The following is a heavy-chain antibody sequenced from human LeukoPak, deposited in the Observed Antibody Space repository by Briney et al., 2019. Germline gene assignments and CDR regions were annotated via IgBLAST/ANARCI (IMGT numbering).Heavy chain of an antibody. CDR3: ARGNRLYSSSWSSLPFDI. Sequence: GASVKVSCKASGYTFTSYDINWVRQATGQGLEWMGWTNPISGYTGSAQKFQGRVTMTGNTSISTAYLELSSLRSDDTAVYYCARGNRLYSSSWSSLPFDIWGQGTMVTVSS. J-gene: IGHJ3*02. D-gene: IGHD6-13*01. V-gene: IGHV1-8*02. CDR1: GYTFTSYD. CDR2: TNPISGYT.